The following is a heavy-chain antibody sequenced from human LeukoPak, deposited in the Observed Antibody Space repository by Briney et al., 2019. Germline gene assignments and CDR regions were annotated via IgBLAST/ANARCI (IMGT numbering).Heavy chain of an antibody. Sequence: SETLSLTCAVSGGSISSSSSICWTWVRQPPGKGLEWIGEIYHSGATNYNPSLKSRVTMLLDKSKNQFSLKLNSVTAADTAVYYCARIGGNSDYDYWGQGTLVTVSA. CDR1: GGSISSSSSIC. D-gene: IGHD4-23*01. CDR3: ARIGGNSDYDY. J-gene: IGHJ4*02. V-gene: IGHV4-4*02. CDR2: IYHSGAT.